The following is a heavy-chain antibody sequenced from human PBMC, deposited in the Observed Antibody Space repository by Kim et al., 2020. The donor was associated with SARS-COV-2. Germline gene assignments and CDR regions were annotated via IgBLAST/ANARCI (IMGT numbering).Heavy chain of an antibody. CDR1: GFTFSSYE. CDR3: VRDHGIAVAGAAFHI. Sequence: GGSLRLSCAASGFTFSSYEMNWVRQAPGKGLEWVAYISSTGSTIYYTDSVKGRFTISRDNAKNSLYLQMDSLRAEDTAVYYCVRDHGIAVAGAAFHIWGQETLVTVPP. CDR2: ISSTGSTI. D-gene: IGHD6-19*01. J-gene: IGHJ3*02. V-gene: IGHV3-48*03.